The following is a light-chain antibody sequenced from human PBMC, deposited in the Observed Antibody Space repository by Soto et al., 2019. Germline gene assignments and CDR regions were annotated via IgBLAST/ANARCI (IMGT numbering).Light chain of an antibody. CDR2: GAS. V-gene: IGKV3D-15*01. J-gene: IGKJ4*01. Sequence: EIVMTQSPATLSVSPGERVTLSCRASQSININLAWYQQRPGQAPRVLIYGASSRASGIPDRFSGSGSGTDFTLTISRLEHDDFAFYYCQQYHNWPPLTFGGGTRVAIK. CDR1: QSININ. CDR3: QQYHNWPPLT.